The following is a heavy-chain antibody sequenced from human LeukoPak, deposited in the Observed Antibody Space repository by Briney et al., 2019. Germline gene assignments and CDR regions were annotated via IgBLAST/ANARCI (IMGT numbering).Heavy chain of an antibody. Sequence: GASVKVSCKASGYKFTAYYIHWVRQAPGQGLEWMGWFNPNSGGANYAQKFQGRVTMTRDTSISTAYMDLSRLRSDDTAVDFCARDLYYGSGTTHGYACDFWGQGTMVTVSS. CDR1: GYKFTAYY. J-gene: IGHJ3*01. V-gene: IGHV1-2*02. CDR2: FNPNSGGA. CDR3: ARDLYYGSGTTHGYACDF. D-gene: IGHD3-10*01.